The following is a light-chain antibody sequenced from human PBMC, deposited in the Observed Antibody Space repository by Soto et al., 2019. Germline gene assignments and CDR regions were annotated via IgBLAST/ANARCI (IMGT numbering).Light chain of an antibody. J-gene: IGKJ4*01. CDR2: AAS. CDR3: QQLNSYPLT. V-gene: IGKV1-9*01. CDR1: QGISSY. Sequence: DIQLTQSPSFLSASVGDRVTINCRASQGISSYLAWYQQKPGKATKLLIYAASTLQSGVPSRFSGSGSGTEFTLTISSLQPEDFATYYCQQLNSYPLTFGGGTKVDIK.